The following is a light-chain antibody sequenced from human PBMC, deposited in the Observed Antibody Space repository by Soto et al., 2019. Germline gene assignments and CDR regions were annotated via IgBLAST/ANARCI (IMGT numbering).Light chain of an antibody. Sequence: QSVLTQHASVSGSPGQSITISCTGTSSDVGGYNYVSWYQQHPGKAPKLMIYDVSNRPSGVSNRFSGSKSGNTASLTISGLQAEDEADYYCSSYTSSSTYVFGTGTKVTVL. CDR3: SSYTSSSTYV. V-gene: IGLV2-14*01. J-gene: IGLJ1*01. CDR1: SSDVGGYNY. CDR2: DVS.